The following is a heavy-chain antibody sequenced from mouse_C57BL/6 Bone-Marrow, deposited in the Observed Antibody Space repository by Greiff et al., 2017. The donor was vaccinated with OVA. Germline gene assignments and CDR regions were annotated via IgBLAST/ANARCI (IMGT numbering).Heavy chain of an antibody. V-gene: IGHV5-17*01. CDR1: GFTFSDYG. CDR3: ATLYYYSWYYDV. J-gene: IGHJ1*03. Sequence: EVKLVESGGGLVKPGGSLKLSCAASGFTFSDYGMHWVRQAPEKGLEWVAYISSGSSTIYYADTVKGRFTISRDNAKNTLFLQMTSLRSEDTAMYYCATLYYYSWYYDVWGTGTTVTVSS. CDR2: ISSGSSTI. D-gene: IGHD1-1*01.